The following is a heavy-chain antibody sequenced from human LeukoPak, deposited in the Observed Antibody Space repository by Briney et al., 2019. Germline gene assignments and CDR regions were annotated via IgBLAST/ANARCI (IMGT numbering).Heavy chain of an antibody. V-gene: IGHV3-23*01. CDR1: GFTFSSYA. CDR3: AKAKAAAGTGMRYFDY. Sequence: GGSLRLSCVASGFTFSSYAMSWVRQAPGKGLEWVSAISGSGGSTYYADSVRGRFTISRDNSKNTLYLQVNSLRAEDTAVYYCAKAKAAAGTGMRYFDYWGQGTLVTVSP. J-gene: IGHJ4*02. CDR2: ISGSGGST. D-gene: IGHD6-13*01.